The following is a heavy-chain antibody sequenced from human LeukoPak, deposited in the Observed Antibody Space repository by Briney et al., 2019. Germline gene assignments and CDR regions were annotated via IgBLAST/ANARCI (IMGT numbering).Heavy chain of an antibody. V-gene: IGHV1-69*13. D-gene: IGHD2-15*01. CDR3: ARARFDIVVVVAAQPRRNYYYGMDV. Sequence: SVKVSCKASGGTFSSYAISWVRQAPGQGLEWMGGIIPIFGTANYAQKFQGRVTITADESTSTAYMELSSLRSEDAAVYYCARARFDIVVVVAAQPRRNYYYGMDVWGQGTTVTVSS. CDR1: GGTFSSYA. J-gene: IGHJ6*02. CDR2: IIPIFGTA.